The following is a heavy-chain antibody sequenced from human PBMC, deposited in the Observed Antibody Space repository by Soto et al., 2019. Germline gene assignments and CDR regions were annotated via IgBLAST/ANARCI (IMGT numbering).Heavy chain of an antibody. J-gene: IGHJ5*02. CDR3: ARHSLALRKNNWFDP. D-gene: IGHD3-3*02. CDR2: IFYLGSS. Sequence: LSLTCTVSGDSIISSDFYWGWVRQPPGKGLEWIGSIFYLGSSYYNPSLKSRVTMSVDTSKNQFSLRLGSVTAADTALYFCARHSLALRKNNWFDPWGQGIMVTVSS. CDR1: GDSIISSDFY. V-gene: IGHV4-39*01.